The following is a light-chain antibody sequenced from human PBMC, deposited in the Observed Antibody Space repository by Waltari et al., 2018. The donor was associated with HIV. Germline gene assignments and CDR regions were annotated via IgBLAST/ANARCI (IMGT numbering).Light chain of an antibody. CDR1: SSNIGANNY. CDR2: DVT. Sequence: QSALTRPASVSGSPGQSITISCTGTSSNIGANNYVSWYQQHPGKAPKLIIYDVTKRPSGVSNRFSGSKSGNTASLTISGLQAEDEADYHCCSYAGSESSEVFGGGTKLTVL. J-gene: IGLJ2*01. CDR3: CSYAGSESSEV. V-gene: IGLV2-23*02.